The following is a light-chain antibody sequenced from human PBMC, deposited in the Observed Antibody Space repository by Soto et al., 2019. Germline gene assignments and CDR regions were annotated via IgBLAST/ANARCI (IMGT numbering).Light chain of an antibody. Sequence: EVVLTQSTGTLSFAPGEGATLSCRASQSVSTSFLAWYQQKPGQAPRLLIYGAFSRATGIPDRFSGSGSGTDFTLTISRLEPEDFAVYYCQQYGNSIPITFGQGTRLEIK. CDR2: GAF. CDR3: QQYGNSIPIT. J-gene: IGKJ5*01. V-gene: IGKV3-20*01. CDR1: QSVSTSF.